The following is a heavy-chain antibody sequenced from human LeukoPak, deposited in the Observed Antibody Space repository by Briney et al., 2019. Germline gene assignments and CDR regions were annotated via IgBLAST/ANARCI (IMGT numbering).Heavy chain of an antibody. CDR2: INYSGST. V-gene: IGHV4-39*01. CDR3: ARRRFVRGPDVVNPFDY. Sequence: SETLSLTCTVSGGSISSSSYYRGWIRQPPGKGLEWIGSINYSGSTYYNPSLKSRVTISIDTSKSQFSLKLSSVTAADTAVYYCARRRFVRGPDVVNPFDYWGQGTLVTVSS. J-gene: IGHJ4*02. CDR1: GGSISSSSYY. D-gene: IGHD2-8*01.